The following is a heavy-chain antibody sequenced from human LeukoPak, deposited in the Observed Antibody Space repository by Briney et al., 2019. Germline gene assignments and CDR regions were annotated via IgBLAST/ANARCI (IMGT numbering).Heavy chain of an antibody. D-gene: IGHD3-10*01. J-gene: IGHJ4*02. Sequence: PGGSLRLSCTTSESTFSDAWMDWVRQAPGKGLEWVSYISSSSSTIYYADSVKGRFTISRDNSKNTLYLQMNSLRAEDTAVYYCARAQYYYGSGSCLGYWGQGTLVTVSS. V-gene: IGHV3-48*01. CDR3: ARAQYYYGSGSCLGY. CDR1: ESTFSDAW. CDR2: ISSSSSTI.